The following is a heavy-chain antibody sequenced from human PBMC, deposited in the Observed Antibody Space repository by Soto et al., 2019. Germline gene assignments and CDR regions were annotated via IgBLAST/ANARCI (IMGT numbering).Heavy chain of an antibody. V-gene: IGHV5-51*01. CDR3: ARRPGNWEYYYYGMDV. D-gene: IGHD1-1*01. CDR2: IYPGDSDT. J-gene: IGHJ6*02. Sequence: SCKGSGYSFTSYWIGWVRQMPGKGLEWMGIIYPGDSDTRYSPSFQGQVTISADKSISTAYLQWSSLKASDTAMYYCARRPGNWEYYYYGMDVWGQGTTVTVSS. CDR1: GYSFTSYW.